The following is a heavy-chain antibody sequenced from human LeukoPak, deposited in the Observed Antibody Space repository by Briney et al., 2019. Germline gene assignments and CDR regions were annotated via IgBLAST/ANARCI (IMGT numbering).Heavy chain of an antibody. CDR2: INHSRRT. V-gene: IGHV4-34*01. CDR3: ARGGSYSGSYFQH. CDR1: GGSFSGYY. D-gene: IGHD1-26*01. J-gene: IGHJ1*01. Sequence: SETLSLTCAVYGGSFSGYYWSWIRQPPGKGLEWIGEINHSRRTHYNPSLKSRVTISIDTSKNQFSLKLNSVTAADTAVYYCARGGSYSGSYFQHWGQGTLVTVSS.